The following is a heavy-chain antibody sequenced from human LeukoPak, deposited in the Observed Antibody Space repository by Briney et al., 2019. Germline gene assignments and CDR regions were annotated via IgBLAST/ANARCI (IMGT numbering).Heavy chain of an antibody. CDR3: ARDYCSSTSCYPRGSYYYYMDV. CDR2: ISGSGGST. Sequence: SGGSLRLSCTASGFTFSRYAMSWVRQAPGKGLEWVSSISGSGGSTYYADSVKGRFTIHRDNSRDTLYLQMNSLRAEDTAVYYRARDYCSSTSCYPRGSYYYYMDVWGKGTTVTVSS. D-gene: IGHD2-2*01. CDR1: GFTFSRYA. J-gene: IGHJ6*03. V-gene: IGHV3-23*01.